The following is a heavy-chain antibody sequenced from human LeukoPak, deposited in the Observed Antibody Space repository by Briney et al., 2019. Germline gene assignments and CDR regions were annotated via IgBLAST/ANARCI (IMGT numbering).Heavy chain of an antibody. D-gene: IGHD3-10*01. Sequence: PGGSLRLSCAASGFTFSSYSMNWVRQAPGKGLEWVSSISSSSSTRYYADSVKGRFTLSRDNAKNSLYLQMNSLRAEDTAVYYCARAGFTFSDYFGSFFDYWGQGTLVTVSS. CDR1: GFTFSSYS. V-gene: IGHV3-48*01. J-gene: IGHJ4*02. CDR3: ARAGFTFSDYFGSFFDY. CDR2: ISSSSSTR.